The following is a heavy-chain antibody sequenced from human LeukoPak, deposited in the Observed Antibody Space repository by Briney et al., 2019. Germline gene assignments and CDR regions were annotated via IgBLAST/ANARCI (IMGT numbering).Heavy chain of an antibody. V-gene: IGHV4-34*01. CDR2: INHSGST. CDR3: ARAPYYYDSSGYCDY. CDR1: GGSFSGYY. Sequence: PSETLSLTCAVYGGSFSGYYWSWIRQPPGKGLEWIGEINHSGSTNYNPSLKSRVTISVDTSKSQFSLKLSSVTAADTAVYYCARAPYYYDSSGYCDYWGQGTLVTVSS. D-gene: IGHD3-22*01. J-gene: IGHJ4*02.